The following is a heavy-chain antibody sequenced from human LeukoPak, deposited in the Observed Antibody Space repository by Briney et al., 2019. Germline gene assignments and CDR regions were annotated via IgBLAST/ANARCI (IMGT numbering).Heavy chain of an antibody. J-gene: IGHJ5*02. CDR1: GFTFSSYS. CDR2: ISSSSSTI. Sequence: GRSLRLSCAASGFTFSSYSMNWVRQAPGEGLEWVSYISSSSSTIYYADSVKGRFTISRDNAKNSLYLQMNSLRAEDTAVYYCARGTAMVRRGWFDPWGQGTLVTVSS. V-gene: IGHV3-48*04. D-gene: IGHD5-18*01. CDR3: ARGTAMVRRGWFDP.